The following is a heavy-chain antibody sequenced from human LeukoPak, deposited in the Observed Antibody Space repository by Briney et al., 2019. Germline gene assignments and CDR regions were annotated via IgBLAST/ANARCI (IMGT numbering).Heavy chain of an antibody. D-gene: IGHD3-10*01. Sequence: KPSETLSLTCTVSGASISSYYWSWIRQPAGKGLEWIGPGSTSGSTNYNPSLKSRVTMSVETSKNQFSLKLSSVTAADTAVYYCARDSYFGSGNYYIDYWGQGTLVTVSS. V-gene: IGHV4-4*07. J-gene: IGHJ4*02. CDR2: GSTSGST. CDR3: ARDSYFGSGNYYIDY. CDR1: GASISSYY.